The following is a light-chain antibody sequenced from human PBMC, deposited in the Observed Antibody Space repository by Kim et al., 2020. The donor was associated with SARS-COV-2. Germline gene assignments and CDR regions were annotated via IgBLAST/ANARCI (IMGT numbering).Light chain of an antibody. V-gene: IGLV3-1*01. CDR1: KLGDKY. CDR3: QAWDSSTVV. J-gene: IGLJ2*01. Sequence: VSPDKTASITCYGDKLGDKYACWYQQKPGQSPVLVIYQDSKRPSGIPERFSGSNSGNTATLTISGTQAMDEADYYCQAWDSSTVVFGGGTQLTVL. CDR2: QDS.